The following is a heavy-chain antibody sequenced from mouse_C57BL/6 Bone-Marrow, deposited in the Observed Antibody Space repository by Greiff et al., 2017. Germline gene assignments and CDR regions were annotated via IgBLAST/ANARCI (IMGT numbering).Heavy chain of an antibody. CDR1: EYEFPSHD. CDR2: INSDGGST. CDR3: ARHRHIYYGSSYDWYFDV. D-gene: IGHD1-1*01. J-gene: IGHJ1*03. V-gene: IGHV5-2*01. Sequence: EVNVVESGGGLVQPGESLKLSCESNEYEFPSHDMSWVRKTPEKRLELVAAINSDGGSTYYPDTMERRFIISRDNTKKTLYLQMSSLRSEDTALYYCARHRHIYYGSSYDWYFDVWGTGTTVTVSS.